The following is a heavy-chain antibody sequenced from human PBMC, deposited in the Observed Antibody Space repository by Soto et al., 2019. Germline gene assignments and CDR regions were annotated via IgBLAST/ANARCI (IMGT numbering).Heavy chain of an antibody. CDR2: ISSSGSTI. D-gene: IGHD6-19*01. CDR1: GFTFSDYY. V-gene: IGHV3-11*01. CDR3: ARETLAVGGDRNYYGMDV. Sequence: GGSLRLSCAASGFTFSDYYMSWIRQAPGKGLEWVSYISSSGSTIYYADSVKGRFTISRDNAKNSLYLQMNSLRAEDTAVYYCARETLAVGGDRNYYGMDVWGQGTTVTVSS. J-gene: IGHJ6*02.